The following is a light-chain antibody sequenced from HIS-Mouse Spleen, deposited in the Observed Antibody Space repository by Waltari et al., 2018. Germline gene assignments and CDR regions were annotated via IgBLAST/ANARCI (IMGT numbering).Light chain of an antibody. V-gene: IGKV3-11*01. CDR2: DAS. Sequence: EIVLTQSPATLSLSPGERSTLPCRASQSVSSYLAWYQQKPGQAPRLLIYDASNRATGIPARFSGSGSGTAFTLTISSLEPEDFAVYYCQQRSNWPGITFGPGTKVDIK. CDR1: QSVSSY. J-gene: IGKJ3*01. CDR3: QQRSNWPGIT.